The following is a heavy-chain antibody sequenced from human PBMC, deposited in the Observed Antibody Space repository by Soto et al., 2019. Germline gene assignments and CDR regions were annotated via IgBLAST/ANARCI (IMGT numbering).Heavy chain of an antibody. Sequence: QVQLVESGGGVVQPGRSLRLSCAASGFTFSSYGMHWVRQAPGKGLEWVALISSDGSNKYYADSVKGRFTISRANSKNALYLQMNTLRAADTAVYCCAKVRADYYSGSGPFDYWGQGTLVTVSS. V-gene: IGHV3-30*18. CDR2: ISSDGSNK. J-gene: IGHJ4*02. D-gene: IGHD3-10*01. CDR1: GFTFSSYG. CDR3: AKVRADYYSGSGPFDY.